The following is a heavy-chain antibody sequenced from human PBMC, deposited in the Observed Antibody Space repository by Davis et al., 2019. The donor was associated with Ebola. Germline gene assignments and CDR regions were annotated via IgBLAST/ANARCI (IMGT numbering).Heavy chain of an antibody. CDR3: AREAIRGLGAFDY. Sequence: ASVKVSCKASGYTFTRYGMHWVRQAPGQRLEWMGWINAGNGNTKYSQKFQGRVTITRDTSASTAYMELSSLRSEDTAVYYCAREAIRGLGAFDYWGQGTLVTVSS. CDR2: INAGNGNT. J-gene: IGHJ4*02. V-gene: IGHV1-3*01. D-gene: IGHD3-10*01. CDR1: GYTFTRYG.